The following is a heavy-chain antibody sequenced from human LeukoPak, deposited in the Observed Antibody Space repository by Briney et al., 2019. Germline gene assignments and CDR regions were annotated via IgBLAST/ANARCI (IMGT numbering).Heavy chain of an antibody. D-gene: IGHD3-22*01. V-gene: IGHV3-21*01. CDR1: GFTFSSYS. CDR2: ISSSSSYI. CDR3: ARSSSGYHWTPPKPFDS. J-gene: IGHJ4*01. Sequence: GGSLRLSCAASGFTFSSYSMNWVRQAPGKGLAWVSSISSSSSYIYYADSVKGRFTISRDNAKNSLYLQMNSLRVEDTAVYYCARSSSGYHWTPPKPFDSWGHGTLVTVSS.